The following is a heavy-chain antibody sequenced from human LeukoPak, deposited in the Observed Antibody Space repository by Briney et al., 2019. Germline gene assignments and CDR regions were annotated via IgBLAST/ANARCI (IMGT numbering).Heavy chain of an antibody. J-gene: IGHJ4*02. D-gene: IGHD4-17*01. CDR3: ARGLNRNDYGDYGY. V-gene: IGHV4-59*01. CDR1: GGSINNYY. CDR2: LYSGGST. Sequence: SETLSLTCTVSGGSINNYYWSWIRHSPGKELEWIACLYSGGSTYYSPSLKSRVTMSVDTSKNQFSLKLTSVTTADTATYYCARGLNRNDYGDYGYWGQGTLVTVSS.